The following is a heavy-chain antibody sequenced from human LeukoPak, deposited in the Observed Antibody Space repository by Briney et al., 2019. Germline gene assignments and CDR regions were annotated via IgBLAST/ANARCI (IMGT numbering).Heavy chain of an antibody. J-gene: IGHJ6*03. V-gene: IGHV1-2*02. CDR3: ARGPQSLYYGSGSYTPSYYYYYYMDV. Sequence: ASVKVSCKASGYTFTGYYMHWVRQAPGQGLEWMGWINPNSGGTNYAQKFQGRVTMTRDTSISTAYMELSRLRSDDTAVYYCARGPQSLYYGSGSYTPSYYYYYYMDVWGKGTTVTISS. CDR2: INPNSGGT. CDR1: GYTFTGYY. D-gene: IGHD3-10*01.